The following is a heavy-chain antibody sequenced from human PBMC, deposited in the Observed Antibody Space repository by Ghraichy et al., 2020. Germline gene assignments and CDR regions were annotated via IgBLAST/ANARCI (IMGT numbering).Heavy chain of an antibody. V-gene: IGHV3-33*01. J-gene: IGHJ6*02. CDR1: GFTFSSYG. CDR2: IWYDGSNK. CDR3: ARDPSTMVRLYYYYGMDV. Sequence: GESLNISCAASGFTFSSYGMHWVRQAPGKGLEWVAVIWYDGSNKYYADSVKGRFTISRDNSKNTLYLQMNSLRAEDTAVYYCARDPSTMVRLYYYYGMDVWGQGTTVTVSS. D-gene: IGHD3-10*01.